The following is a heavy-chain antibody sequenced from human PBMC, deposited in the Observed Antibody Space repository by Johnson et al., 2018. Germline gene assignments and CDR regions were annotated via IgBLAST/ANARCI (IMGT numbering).Heavy chain of an antibody. CDR2: ISYDGSNK. CDR3: ARDHVSRVAFDI. V-gene: IGHV3-30-3*01. J-gene: IGHJ3*02. Sequence: QVQLLETGGGVVQPGRSLRLSCAASGFTFSSYAMHWVRQAPGKGLEWVAVISYDGSNKYYADSVKGRFTISRDNSKNTLYLQMNSLGAEDTAGYYFARDHVSRVAFDIWGQGTMVTVSS. CDR1: GFTFSSYA.